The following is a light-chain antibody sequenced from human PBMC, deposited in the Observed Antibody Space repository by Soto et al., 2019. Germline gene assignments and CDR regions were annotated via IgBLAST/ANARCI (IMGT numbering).Light chain of an antibody. CDR3: QQYNSWT. CDR2: KAS. Sequence: DIQMTQSPSTLSASVGDRVTITCRASQSISSWLAWYQQKPGKAPKLLIYKASSLESGVPSRFSGSGSGTEFTLTTSSLQPDDFATYYCQQYNSWTFGGGTK. CDR1: QSISSW. J-gene: IGKJ4*01. V-gene: IGKV1-5*03.